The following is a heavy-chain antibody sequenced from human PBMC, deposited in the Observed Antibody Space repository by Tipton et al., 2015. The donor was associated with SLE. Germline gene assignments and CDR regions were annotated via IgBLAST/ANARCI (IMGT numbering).Heavy chain of an antibody. J-gene: IGHJ4*02. D-gene: IGHD3-3*01. CDR3: AKASSPILEWLLVDY. CDR2: IRYDGSNK. CDR1: GFTFNSYG. V-gene: IGHV3-30*02. Sequence: QLVQSGGGVVQPGRSLRLSCAASGFTFNSYGMHWVRQAPGKGLEWVAFIRYDGSNKYYADSVKGRFTISRDNSKNTLYLQMNSLRAEDTAVYYCAKASSPILEWLLVDYWGQGTLVTVSS.